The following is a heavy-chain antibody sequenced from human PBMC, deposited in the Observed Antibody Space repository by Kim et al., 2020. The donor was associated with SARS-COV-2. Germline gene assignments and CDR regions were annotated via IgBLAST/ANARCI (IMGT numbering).Heavy chain of an antibody. J-gene: IGHJ3*02. CDR3: ARDRWNDWGRAFDI. V-gene: IGHV3-33*01. CDR2: IWHDGSNQ. CDR1: GFTFSSYG. Sequence: GGSLRLSCAASGFTFSSYGMDWVRQTPGKGLEWVAIIWHDGSNQYYADSVKGRFTVSRDNDKDTLYLEMNSLRDDDTAVYYCARDRWNDWGRAFDIWGQGTKVTVSS. D-gene: IGHD1-1*01.